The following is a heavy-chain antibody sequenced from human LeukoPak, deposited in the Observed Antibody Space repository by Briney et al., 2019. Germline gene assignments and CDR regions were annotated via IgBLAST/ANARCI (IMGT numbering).Heavy chain of an antibody. Sequence: GGSLRLSCAASGNYWMHWVRQVPGKGLVWVSHINSDGSWTSYADSVKGRFTISKDNAKNTVYLQMNSLRAEDTAVYYCVRDLHYSRLDYWGQGMLVAVSS. CDR1: GNYW. D-gene: IGHD4-11*01. CDR2: INSDGSWT. J-gene: IGHJ4*02. CDR3: VRDLHYSRLDY. V-gene: IGHV3-74*01.